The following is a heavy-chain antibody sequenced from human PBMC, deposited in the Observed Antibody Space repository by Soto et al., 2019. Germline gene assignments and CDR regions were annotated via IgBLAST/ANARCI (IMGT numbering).Heavy chain of an antibody. CDR3: APLSVSLSCLYGILV. Sequence: PSETLSLTWSVAGYSVTSSDYYWAWIRQPPGKGLEWIGSMFYSGLTYYNPSLKSRVTLSVDTSKNQFSVRLNSVTAADTAVYCCAPLSVSLSCLYGILVWCQGTSVTVSS. CDR1: GYSVTSSDYY. CDR2: MFYSGLT. D-gene: IGHD2-21*01. J-gene: IGHJ6*02. V-gene: IGHV4-39*01.